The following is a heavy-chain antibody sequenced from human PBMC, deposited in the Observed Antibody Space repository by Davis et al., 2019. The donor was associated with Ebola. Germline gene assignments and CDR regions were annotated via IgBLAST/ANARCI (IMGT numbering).Heavy chain of an antibody. J-gene: IGHJ4*02. Sequence: GGSLRLSCAASGFTFSSYGMHWVRQAPGKGLEWVAVIWYDGSNKYYADSVKGRFTISRDNSKNTLYLQMDSLKADDTAVYYCAKAFQGIAATWGQGTLVSVSS. D-gene: IGHD6-13*01. CDR3: AKAFQGIAAT. V-gene: IGHV3-30*02. CDR1: GFTFSSYG. CDR2: IWYDGSNK.